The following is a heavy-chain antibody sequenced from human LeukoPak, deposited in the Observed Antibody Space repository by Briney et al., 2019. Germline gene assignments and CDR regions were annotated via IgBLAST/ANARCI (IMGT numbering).Heavy chain of an antibody. CDR1: GYSISSGYY. CDR3: ARCLGYSYGLPFDY. J-gene: IGHJ4*02. D-gene: IGHD5-18*01. V-gene: IGHV4-38-2*02. Sequence: SETLSLTCTVSGYSISSGYYWGWIRQPPGKGLEWIGSIYHSGSTYYNPSLKSRVTISVDTSKNQFSLKLSSVTAADTAVYYCARCLGYSYGLPFDYWGQGTLVTVSS. CDR2: IYHSGST.